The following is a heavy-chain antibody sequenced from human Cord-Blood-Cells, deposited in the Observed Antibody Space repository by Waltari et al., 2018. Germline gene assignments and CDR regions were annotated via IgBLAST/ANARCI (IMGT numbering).Heavy chain of an antibody. CDR3: ARRSGSYYFDY. CDR2: IYYSGST. D-gene: IGHD1-26*01. V-gene: IGHV4-39*01. CDR1: GGSISSSSYY. J-gene: IGHJ4*02. Sequence: QLQLQESGPGLVKPSETLSLTCTVSGGSISSSSYYWGWIRQPPGKGLEWIGSIYYSGSTYYNPSLKSRVTISVDTYKNQFSLRLSSVTAADTAVYYCARRSGSYYFDYWGQGTLVTVSS.